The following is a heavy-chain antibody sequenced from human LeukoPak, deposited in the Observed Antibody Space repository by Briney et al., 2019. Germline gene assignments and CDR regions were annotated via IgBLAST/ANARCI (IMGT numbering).Heavy chain of an antibody. D-gene: IGHD3-22*01. J-gene: IGHJ4*02. CDR1: GYTFTGYY. V-gene: IGHV1-2*06. CDR2: INPNSGGT. CDR3: ARGREDYYDSSGHGIIDY. Sequence: GASVKVSCKASGYTFTGYYMHWVRQAPGQGLEWMGRINPNSGGTNYAQKFQGRVTMTRDTSISTAYMELSSLRSEDTAVYYCARGREDYYDSSGHGIIDYWGQGTLVTVSS.